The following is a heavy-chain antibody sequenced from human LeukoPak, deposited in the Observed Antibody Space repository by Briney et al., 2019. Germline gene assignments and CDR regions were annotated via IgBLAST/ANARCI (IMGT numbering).Heavy chain of an antibody. CDR1: GGSINTYY. J-gene: IGHJ5*02. CDR2: IYYSGST. CDR3: AKLDGDWFDP. Sequence: NPSETLSLTCTVSGGSINTYYWSWIRQPPGKGLEWIGYIYYSGSTNYNPSLKSRVTISVDTSKNQFSLKLSSVTAADTAVYYCAKLDGDWFDPWGQGTLVTVSS. D-gene: IGHD6-13*01. V-gene: IGHV4-59*01.